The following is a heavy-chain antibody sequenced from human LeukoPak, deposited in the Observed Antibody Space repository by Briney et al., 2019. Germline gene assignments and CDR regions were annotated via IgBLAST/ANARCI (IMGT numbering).Heavy chain of an antibody. CDR2: MYYSGST. CDR1: GGSISGYY. CDR3: ARGMFAFDI. V-gene: IGHV4-59*01. J-gene: IGHJ3*02. D-gene: IGHD3-10*02. Sequence: PSETLSLTCTVSGGSISGYYWSWIRLPPGKGLEWIGNMYYSGSTTYNPSLKSRITLSVDTSKNQFSLKLSSVTAADTAVYYCARGMFAFDIWGQGTMVTVSS.